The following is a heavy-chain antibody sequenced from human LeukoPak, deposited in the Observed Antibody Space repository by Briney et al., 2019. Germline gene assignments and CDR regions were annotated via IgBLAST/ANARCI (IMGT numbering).Heavy chain of an antibody. CDR3: ASSVLYFDY. CDR2: IYYSGST. V-gene: IGHV4-59*01. J-gene: IGHJ4*02. Sequence: SETLSLTCTVSGGSISSYYWSWIRQPPGKGLEWLGYIYYSGSTNYNPSLKSRVTISVDTSKNQFSLKLSSVTAADTAVYYCASSVLYFDYWGQGTLVTVSS. CDR1: GGSISSYY. D-gene: IGHD4/OR15-4a*01.